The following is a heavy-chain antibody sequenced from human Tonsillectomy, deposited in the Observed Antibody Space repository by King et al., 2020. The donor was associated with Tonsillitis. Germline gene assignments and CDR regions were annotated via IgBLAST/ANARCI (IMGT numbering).Heavy chain of an antibody. CDR1: GFTFSSYA. J-gene: IGHJ6*02. V-gene: IGHV3-30*04. CDR2: ISYDGRNK. CDR3: ARDKDPFGMDV. Sequence: VQLVESGGGVVQPGRSLRLSCAASGFTFSSYAMHWVRQAPGKGLEWVAVISYDGRNKYYADSVKGRFTISRDNSKNTLYLQMNSLRAEDTAVYYCARDKDPFGMDVWGQGTTVTVPS.